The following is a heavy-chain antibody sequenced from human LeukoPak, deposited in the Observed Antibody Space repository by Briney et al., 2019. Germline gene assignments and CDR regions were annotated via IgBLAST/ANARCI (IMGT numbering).Heavy chain of an antibody. J-gene: IGHJ4*02. Sequence: PLASVKVSCKASGYKFTDDYMHWVRQAPGQGLEFMGWINPDSGFTNYAQKFKGRVTMTRDTSIRTAYLEVRSLTSDDTAVYYCAPTAEAYTSWWKVWGQGTLVTVSS. D-gene: IGHD3-16*01. V-gene: IGHV1-2*02. CDR2: INPDSGFT. CDR1: GYKFTDDY. CDR3: APTAEAYTSWWKV.